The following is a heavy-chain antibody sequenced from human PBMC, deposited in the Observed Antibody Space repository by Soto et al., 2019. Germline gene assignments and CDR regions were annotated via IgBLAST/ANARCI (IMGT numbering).Heavy chain of an antibody. Sequence: ASVKVSCKASGYTFTSYGISWVRQAPGQGLEWMGWISAYNGNTNYAQKLQGRVTMTTDTSTSTAYMELRSLRSDDTAVYYCARDQGELPGADDAFDIWGQGTMVTVSS. J-gene: IGHJ3*02. V-gene: IGHV1-18*01. D-gene: IGHD1-26*01. CDR1: GYTFTSYG. CDR2: ISAYNGNT. CDR3: ARDQGELPGADDAFDI.